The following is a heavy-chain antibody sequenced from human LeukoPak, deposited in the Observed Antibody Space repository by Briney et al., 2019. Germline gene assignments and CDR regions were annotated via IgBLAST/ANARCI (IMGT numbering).Heavy chain of an antibody. CDR3: ARAPPAYCGGDCYSGVDY. V-gene: IGHV4-59*08. CDR1: GGSISTYY. CDR2: IYYSGSI. Sequence: SETLSLTCTVSGGSISTYYWSWIRQPPGKGLEWIGYIYYSGSINYNPSLKSRVTISVDTSKNQFSLKLSSVTAADTAVYYCARAPPAYCGGDCYSGVDYWGQGTLVTVSS. J-gene: IGHJ4*02. D-gene: IGHD2-21*02.